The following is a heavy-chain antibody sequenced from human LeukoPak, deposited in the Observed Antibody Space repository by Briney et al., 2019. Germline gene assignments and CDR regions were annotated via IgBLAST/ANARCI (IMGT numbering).Heavy chain of an antibody. V-gene: IGHV4-39*07. Sequence: SETLSLTCTVSSGSISSSSYYWGWIRQPPGKGLEWIGDIYYSGSTYYNPSLKSRVTISADTSKNQFSLKLSSVTAADTAVYYCARGGSGLDYWGQGTLVTVSS. D-gene: IGHD6-19*01. J-gene: IGHJ4*02. CDR2: IYYSGST. CDR1: SGSISSSSYY. CDR3: ARGGSGLDY.